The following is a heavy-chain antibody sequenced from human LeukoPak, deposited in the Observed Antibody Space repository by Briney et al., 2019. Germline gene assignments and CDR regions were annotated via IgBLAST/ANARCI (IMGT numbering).Heavy chain of an antibody. D-gene: IGHD3-10*01. Sequence: GASVKVSCKASGGTFSSYAINWVRQAAGQGLEWMGGIIPIFGTANYAQKFQGRLTITTDESTSTAYMELSSLRSEDTAVYYCARKGGKGFLDYWGQGTLVTVSS. J-gene: IGHJ4*02. V-gene: IGHV1-69*05. CDR2: IIPIFGTA. CDR3: ARKGGKGFLDY. CDR1: GGTFSSYA.